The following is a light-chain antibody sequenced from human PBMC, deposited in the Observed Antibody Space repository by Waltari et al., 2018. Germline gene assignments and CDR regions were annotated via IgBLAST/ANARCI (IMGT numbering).Light chain of an antibody. CDR2: DVN. J-gene: IGLJ1*01. CDR3: CSFAGSPPYV. V-gene: IGLV2-11*01. CDR1: SSDVGGYDS. Sequence: QSALTQPRPVSGTPGQSVTISCTGTSSDVGGYDSVSWYQQHPGKAPKLMINDVNKRPSRVPHRLSGSNSGNTAFLTISGLQGDDDADYYCCSFAGSPPYVFGTGTKVTVV.